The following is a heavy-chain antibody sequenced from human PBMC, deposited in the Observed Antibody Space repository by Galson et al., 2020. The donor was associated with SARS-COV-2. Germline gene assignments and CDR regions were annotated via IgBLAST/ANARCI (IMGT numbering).Heavy chain of an antibody. D-gene: IGHD3-16*01. V-gene: IGHV4-4*02. CDR2: VYHNGRT. CDR3: AGGNMLTFGGVHGPYLDF. J-gene: IGHJ4*02. Sequence: SETLSLTCAVPGGSIRSNKWRSWVRQPPGKGLEWNGEVYHNGRTNYSTTLKSRVTIPVDTSKNQFSLYLTSVTAADTAVYFCAGGNMLTFGGVHGPYLDFWGQGNLVTVSS. CDR1: GGSIRSNKW.